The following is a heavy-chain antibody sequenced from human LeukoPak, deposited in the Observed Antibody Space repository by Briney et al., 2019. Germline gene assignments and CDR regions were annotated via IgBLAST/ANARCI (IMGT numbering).Heavy chain of an antibody. CDR1: GFTFSSYG. D-gene: IGHD2-15*01. V-gene: IGHV3-33*01. Sequence: GGSLRLSCAASGFTFSSYGMHWVRQAPGKGLAWVALIWYDGTNKDYADSVEGRFTIYRDNSKNTMYLQMNSLRVEDPAVYFCARGDRFCSGGSCYPLDYWGQGTLVTVSS. J-gene: IGHJ4*02. CDR3: ARGDRFCSGGSCYPLDY. CDR2: IWYDGTNK.